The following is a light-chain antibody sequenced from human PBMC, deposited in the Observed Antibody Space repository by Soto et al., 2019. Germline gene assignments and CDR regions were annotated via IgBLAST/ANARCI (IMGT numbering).Light chain of an antibody. J-gene: IGLJ1*01. Sequence: NFMLTQPHSVSESPGKTVTISCTRSSGSIASGYVQWYQQRPGSAPTTVIYEDNQRPSGVPDRFSGSIDRSSNSASLTISGLNTEDEADYYCQSYHSSTPYVFGTGTKLTVL. CDR3: QSYHSSTPYV. V-gene: IGLV6-57*03. CDR2: EDN. CDR1: SGSIASGY.